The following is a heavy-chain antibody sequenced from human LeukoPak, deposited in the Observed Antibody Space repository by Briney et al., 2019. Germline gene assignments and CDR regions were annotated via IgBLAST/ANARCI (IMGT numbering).Heavy chain of an antibody. CDR1: GGSISSSSYY. Sequence: SETLSLTCTVSGGSISSSSYYWGWIRQPPGKGLEWIGSIYYSGSTYYNPSLKSRVTISVDTSKNQFSLKLSSVTAADTAVYYCARPFLAAAGTGYWFDPWGREPWSPSPQ. CDR2: IYYSGST. CDR3: ARPFLAAAGTGYWFDP. D-gene: IGHD6-13*01. J-gene: IGHJ5*02. V-gene: IGHV4-39*01.